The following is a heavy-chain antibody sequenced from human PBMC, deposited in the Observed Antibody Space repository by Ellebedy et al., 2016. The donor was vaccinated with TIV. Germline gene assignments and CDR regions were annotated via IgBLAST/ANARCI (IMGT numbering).Heavy chain of an antibody. J-gene: IGHJ3*02. D-gene: IGHD1-26*01. Sequence: GESLKISCAASGFTFSSYGMHWVRQAPGKGLEWVAVIWYDGSNKYYADSVKGRFTISRDNSKNTLYLQMNSLRAEDTAVYYCARDNKGYYPNDAFDIWGQGTMVTVSS. CDR2: IWYDGSNK. V-gene: IGHV3-33*01. CDR1: GFTFSSYG. CDR3: ARDNKGYYPNDAFDI.